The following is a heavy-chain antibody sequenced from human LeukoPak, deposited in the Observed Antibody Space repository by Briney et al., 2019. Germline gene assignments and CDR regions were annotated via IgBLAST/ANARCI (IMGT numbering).Heavy chain of an antibody. CDR1: GGSISSYY. CDR3: ARDRVVGATRDRNYYYYYMDV. Sequence: SETLSLTCTVSGGSISSYYWSWIRQPPGKGLEWIGYIYYSGSTNYNPSLRSRVTISVDTSKNQFSLKLSSVTAADTAVYYCARDRVVGATRDRNYYYYYMDVWGKGTTVTVSS. D-gene: IGHD1-26*01. V-gene: IGHV4-59*01. CDR2: IYYSGST. J-gene: IGHJ6*03.